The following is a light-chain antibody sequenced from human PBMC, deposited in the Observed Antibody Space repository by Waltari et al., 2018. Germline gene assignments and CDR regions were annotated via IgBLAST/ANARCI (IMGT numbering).Light chain of an antibody. CDR1: HSVLYSSNNKNY. Sequence: DIVMTQSPDSLAVSLGERATINCKSNHSVLYSSNNKNYLAWFQQKPGQPPRLLIYWASTRESGVPDRFSGSGSGTDFTLTVSSLQAEDVAVYYCQQYYSSPRTFGQGTKVEIK. CDR3: QQYYSSPRT. V-gene: IGKV4-1*01. J-gene: IGKJ1*01. CDR2: WAS.